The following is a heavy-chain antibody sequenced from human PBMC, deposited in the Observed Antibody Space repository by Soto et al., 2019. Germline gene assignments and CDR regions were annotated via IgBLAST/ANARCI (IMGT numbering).Heavy chain of an antibody. CDR1: GFTFSSYG. D-gene: IGHD3-10*01. J-gene: IGHJ4*02. CDR3: ARPYYGSGSSPYVY. Sequence: GGSLRLSCAASGFTFSSYGMHWVRQAPGKGLEWVAVIWYDGSNKYYADSVKGRFTISRDNSKNTLYLQMNSLRAEDTAVYYCARPYYGSGSSPYVYWGQGTLVTVSS. V-gene: IGHV3-33*01. CDR2: IWYDGSNK.